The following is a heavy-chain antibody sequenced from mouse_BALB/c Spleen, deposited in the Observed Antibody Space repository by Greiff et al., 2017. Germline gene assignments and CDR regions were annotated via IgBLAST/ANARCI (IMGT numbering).Heavy chain of an antibody. CDR3: ARSYGSSGYAMDY. CDR1: GYTFTDYA. V-gene: IGHV1S137*01. D-gene: IGHD1-1*01. Sequence: VQLQQSGAELVRPGVSVKISCKGSGYTFTDYAMHWVKQSHAKSLEWIGVISTYYGDASYNQKFKGKATLTVDKSSSTAYMELARLTSEDSAIYYCARSYGSSGYAMDYWGQGTSVTVSS. J-gene: IGHJ4*01. CDR2: ISTYYGDA.